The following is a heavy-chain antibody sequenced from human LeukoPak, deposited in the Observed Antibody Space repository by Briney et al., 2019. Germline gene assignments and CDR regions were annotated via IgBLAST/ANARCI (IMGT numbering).Heavy chain of an antibody. D-gene: IGHD6-19*01. V-gene: IGHV1-69*05. J-gene: IGHJ4*02. CDR2: IIPIFGTA. CDR1: GGTFSSYA. CDR3: AVGFYIAVAGTWGFDY. Sequence: ASVKVSCKASGGTFSSYAISWVRQAPGQGLEWMGGIIPIFGTANYAQKFQGRVTITTDESTSTAYMELSRLRSEDTAVYYCAVGFYIAVAGTWGFDYWGQGTLVTVSS.